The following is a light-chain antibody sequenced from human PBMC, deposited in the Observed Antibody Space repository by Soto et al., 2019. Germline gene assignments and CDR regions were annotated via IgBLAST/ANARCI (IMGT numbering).Light chain of an antibody. CDR2: WAS. CDR1: QSVLHSSSNQNY. CDR3: QQYGDGNSPRYS. Sequence: DIVMTQSPDSLAVSLGERATIYCKSSQSVLHSSSNQNYLAWYQQKPGQPPKLLIYWASSRESGVPDRFSGXGSGTDFTLTISRLEPEDFAVYYCQQYGDGNSPRYSFGQGTKLEIK. V-gene: IGKV4-1*01. J-gene: IGKJ2*03.